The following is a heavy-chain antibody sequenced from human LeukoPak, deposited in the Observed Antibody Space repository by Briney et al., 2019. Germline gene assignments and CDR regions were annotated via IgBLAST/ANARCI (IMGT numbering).Heavy chain of an antibody. CDR2: VSAYNGNT. CDR3: ARDSLYQLLYRNYYYGMDV. Sequence: ASVKVSCKASGYTFTSHGISWVRQAPGQGLEWMGWVSAYNGNTNYAQKLQGRVTMTTDTSTSTAYMELRSLRSDDTAVYYCARDSLYQLLYRNYYYGMDVWGQGTTVTVSS. D-gene: IGHD2-2*02. J-gene: IGHJ6*02. CDR1: GYTFTSHG. V-gene: IGHV1-18*01.